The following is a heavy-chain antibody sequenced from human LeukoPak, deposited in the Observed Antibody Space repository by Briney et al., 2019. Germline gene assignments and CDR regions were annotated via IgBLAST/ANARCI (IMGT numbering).Heavy chain of an antibody. J-gene: IGHJ4*02. CDR1: GDSVPSNSAA. CDR3: ARGRGALLR. CDR2: TNNRSKWYS. V-gene: IGHV6-1*01. Sequence: SQTLSLTRVISGDSVPSNSAAWNWIRRSPSRGLEWLGRTNNRSKWYSYSAVSVKSRIIINPDASKNQFSLQLNSVTPEDTAVYYCARGRGALLRWGQGILVTASS. D-gene: IGHD3-10*01.